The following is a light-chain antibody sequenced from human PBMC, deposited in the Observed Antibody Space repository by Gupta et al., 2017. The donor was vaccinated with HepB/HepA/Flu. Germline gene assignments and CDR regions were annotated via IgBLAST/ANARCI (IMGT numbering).Light chain of an antibody. CDR3: QQRTI. J-gene: IGKJ2*01. Sequence: EIVLTQSPATLSLSPGERATLSCRASQSVNTYLAWYQQKPGQNPRLLIYDASSRAAGITARFSGSGSGTDFTLTRSSIEPEDFAVYDGQQRTIFGQGTKLEIK. CDR1: QSVNTY. V-gene: IGKV3-11*01. CDR2: DAS.